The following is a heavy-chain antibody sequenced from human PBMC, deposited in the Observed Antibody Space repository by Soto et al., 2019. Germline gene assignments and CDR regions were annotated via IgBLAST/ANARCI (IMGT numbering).Heavy chain of an antibody. CDR3: ARTGRDNYGDYQV. D-gene: IGHD4-17*01. Sequence: QVQLVESGGGVVQPGRSLRLSCAASGFTFSSYGMHWVRQAPGKGLEWVAVIWYDGSNKYYADSVKGRFTISRDNSKNTLYLHMISMRAEDTAVYYCARTGRDNYGDYQVWGQGTMVTVSS. CDR1: GFTFSSYG. J-gene: IGHJ3*01. CDR2: IWYDGSNK. V-gene: IGHV3-33*01.